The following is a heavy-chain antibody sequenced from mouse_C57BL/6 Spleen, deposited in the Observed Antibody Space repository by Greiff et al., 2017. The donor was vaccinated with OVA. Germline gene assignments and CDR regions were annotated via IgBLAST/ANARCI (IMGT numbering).Heavy chain of an antibody. D-gene: IGHD2-4*01. V-gene: IGHV1-50*01. Sequence: VQLQQPGAELVKPGASVKLSCKASGYTFTSYWMQWVKQRPGHGLEWIGEIDPSDSYTNYNQKFKGKATLTVDTSSSTAYMQLSSLTSEDSAVYYCARGLGAMDYWGQGTSVTVSS. J-gene: IGHJ4*01. CDR1: GYTFTSYW. CDR3: ARGLGAMDY. CDR2: IDPSDSYT.